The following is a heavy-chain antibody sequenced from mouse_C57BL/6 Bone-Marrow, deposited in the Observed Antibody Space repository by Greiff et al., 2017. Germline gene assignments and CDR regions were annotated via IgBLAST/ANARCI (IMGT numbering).Heavy chain of an antibody. CDR2: INPGSGGT. CDR3: ARRDYGSIPYAMDY. CDR1: GYAFTNYL. V-gene: IGHV1-54*01. Sequence: QVQLQQSGAELVRPGTSVKVSCKASGYAFTNYLIEWVKQRPGQGLEWIGVINPGSGGTNYNEKFKGKATLTADKSSSTAYMQLSSLTSEDSAVYFCARRDYGSIPYAMDYWGQGTSVTVSS. D-gene: IGHD1-1*01. J-gene: IGHJ4*01.